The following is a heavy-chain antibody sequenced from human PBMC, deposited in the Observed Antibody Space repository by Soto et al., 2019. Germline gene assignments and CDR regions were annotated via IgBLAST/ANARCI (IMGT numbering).Heavy chain of an antibody. CDR2: IIPIFGTA. Sequence: QVQLVQSGAEVKKPGSSVKVSCKASGGTFSSYAISWVRQAPGQGLEWMGGIIPIFGTANYAQKFQGRVTMTADESTSTAYMELSSLRSEDTAVYYCASVGGYSFNRVENWFDPWGQGTLVTVSS. J-gene: IGHJ5*02. D-gene: IGHD5-18*01. CDR3: ASVGGYSFNRVENWFDP. V-gene: IGHV1-69*01. CDR1: GGTFSSYA.